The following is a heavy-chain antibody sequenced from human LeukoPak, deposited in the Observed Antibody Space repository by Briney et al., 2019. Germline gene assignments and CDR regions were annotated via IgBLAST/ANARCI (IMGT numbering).Heavy chain of an antibody. CDR1: GGSISSYY. CDR2: IYYSGST. D-gene: IGHD4-11*01. J-gene: IGHJ5*02. Sequence: SETLSLTCTVSGGSISSYYWSWIRQPPGKGLEWIGYIYYSGSTNYNPSLKSRVTISVDTSKNQFSLKLSSVTAADTAVYYCARTMTTVTTGWFDPWGQGTLVTVSS. V-gene: IGHV4-59*01. CDR3: ARTMTTVTTGWFDP.